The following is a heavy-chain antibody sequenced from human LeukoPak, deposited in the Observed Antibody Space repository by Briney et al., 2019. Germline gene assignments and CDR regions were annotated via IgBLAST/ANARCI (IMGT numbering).Heavy chain of an antibody. V-gene: IGHV4-34*01. CDR2: IHYTGAT. D-gene: IGHD3-9*01. CDR1: GGSITGYY. Sequence: SETLSLTCAVYGGSITGYYWSWIRQTPGRGLEWVEEIHYTGATSYNPSLKSRATISTDTSKNQFSLRLSSVTAADTAVYYCARGNILTGYCFDFWGQGALVTVSS. CDR3: ARGNILTGYCFDF. J-gene: IGHJ4*02.